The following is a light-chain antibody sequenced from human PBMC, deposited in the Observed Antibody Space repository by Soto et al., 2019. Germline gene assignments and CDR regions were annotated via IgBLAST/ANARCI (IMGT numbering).Light chain of an antibody. CDR3: AAWYDSLNGPV. J-gene: IGLJ2*01. Sequence: QSVLTQPPSASGTPGQRVTISCSGSSSNIGSNTVNWYQHFPGTAPKLLIYSNNRRPSGVPDRFSGSKSGNSASLAISGLQAEDEADYYCAAWYDSLNGPVFGGGTKLTVL. CDR2: SNN. V-gene: IGLV1-44*01. CDR1: SSNIGSNT.